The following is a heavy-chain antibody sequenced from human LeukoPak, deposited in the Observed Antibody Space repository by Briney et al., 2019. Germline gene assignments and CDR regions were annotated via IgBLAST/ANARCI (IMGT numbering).Heavy chain of an antibody. D-gene: IGHD6-6*01. CDR3: ARIGYSSSSLDY. CDR1: GFTFRNYW. CDR2: IKQDGSVK. V-gene: IGHV3-7*01. Sequence: PGGSLRVSCAASGFTFRNYWMTWVRQAPGKGLEWVANIKQDGSVKYYLDPVKGRFTISRDNAKNSVYLQMKSLRAEDTGVYNCARIGYSSSSLDYWGQGILVTVSS. J-gene: IGHJ4*02.